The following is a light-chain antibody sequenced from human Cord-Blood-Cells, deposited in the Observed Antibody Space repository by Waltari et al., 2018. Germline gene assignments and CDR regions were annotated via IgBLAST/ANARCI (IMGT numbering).Light chain of an antibody. J-gene: IGKJ2*01. V-gene: IGKV1-5*03. CDR3: QQYNSYPYT. CDR2: KAS. CDR1: QSISSW. Sequence: DIEMTQSPSTLSASVGDRVTITCRASQSISSWLAWYQQKPGKAPKLLIYKASSLESGVPSRFSGSGSGTEFTLTISSLQPDDFATYYCQQYNSYPYTFGQGTKLEIK.